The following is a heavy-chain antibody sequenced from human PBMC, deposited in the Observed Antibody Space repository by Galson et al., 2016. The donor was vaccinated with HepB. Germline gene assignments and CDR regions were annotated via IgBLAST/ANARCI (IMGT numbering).Heavy chain of an antibody. CDR1: GFTVSNNY. CDR3: ASMTGTTPGGY. V-gene: IGHV3-53*01. D-gene: IGHD1-20*01. CDR2: ISSGGST. J-gene: IGHJ4*02. Sequence: SLRLSCAVSGFTVSNNYMSWGRQAPGKGLEWDALISSGGSTYYADSVKGRFTISRDNSKNTLYLQMNSLSAEDTAVYYCASMTGTTPGGYWGQGTLVTVSS.